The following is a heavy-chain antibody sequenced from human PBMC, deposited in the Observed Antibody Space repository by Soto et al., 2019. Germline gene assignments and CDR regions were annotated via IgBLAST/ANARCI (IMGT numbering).Heavy chain of an antibody. CDR2: IIPIFGTA. CDR1: GGTFSSYA. J-gene: IGHJ5*02. CDR3: ARSSWGNFGIIIEGTNWFAP. V-gene: IGHV1-69*13. D-gene: IGHD1-26*01. Sequence: ASVKVSCKASGGTFSSYAISWVRQAPGQGLEWMGGIIPIFGTANYAQKFQGRVTFTADESASTAYMEVSSLTSEDTAMYYCARSSWGNFGIIIEGTNWFAPWGQGTLVTVSS.